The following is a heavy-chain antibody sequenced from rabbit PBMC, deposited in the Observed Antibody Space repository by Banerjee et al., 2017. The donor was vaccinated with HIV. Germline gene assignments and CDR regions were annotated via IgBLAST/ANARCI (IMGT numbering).Heavy chain of an antibody. J-gene: IGHJ4*01. Sequence: QEQLEESGGDLVKPEGSLTLTCKASGFSFSSGGGMYWVRQAPGKGLEWIGCIDTGSSGSTYYASWAKGRFTISKTSSTTVTLQMTSLTAADTATYFCARTYYDGGSYLYYFKLWGPGTLVTVS. CDR3: ARTYYDGGSYLYYFKL. CDR2: IDTGSSGST. D-gene: IGHD8-1*01. CDR1: GFSFSSGGG. V-gene: IGHV1S45*01.